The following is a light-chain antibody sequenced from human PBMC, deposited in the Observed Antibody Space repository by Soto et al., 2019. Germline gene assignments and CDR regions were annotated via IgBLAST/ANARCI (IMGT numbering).Light chain of an antibody. CDR1: QSLLHSNGYNF. CDR3: MQALQSPRT. Sequence: DIVMTRSPLSLPVTPGEAASISCRSSQSLLHSNGYNFLDWYLQKPGQSPQILINLGSNRSSGVPDRFSGSGSGTDFTLKISRVEAEDVGVYYCMQALQSPRTFGQGTKVEIK. J-gene: IGKJ1*01. V-gene: IGKV2-28*01. CDR2: LGS.